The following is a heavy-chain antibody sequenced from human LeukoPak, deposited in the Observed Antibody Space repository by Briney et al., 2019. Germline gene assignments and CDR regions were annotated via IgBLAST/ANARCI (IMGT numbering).Heavy chain of an antibody. CDR1: GYTSTGYY. V-gene: IGHV1-2*02. CDR3: AREEASSWYGYFDY. J-gene: IGHJ4*02. Sequence: ASVKVSCKASGYTSTGYYMHWVRQAPGQGLECMGWINPNSGGTNYAQKFQGRVTMTRDTSIGTAYMELSRLRSDDTAVYYCAREEASSWYGYFDYWGQGTLVTVSS. CDR2: INPNSGGT. D-gene: IGHD6-13*01.